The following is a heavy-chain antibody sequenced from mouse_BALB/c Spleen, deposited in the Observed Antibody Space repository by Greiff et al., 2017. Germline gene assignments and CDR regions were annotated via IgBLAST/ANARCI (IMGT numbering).Heavy chain of an antibody. CDR1: GYTFSSYW. D-gene: IGHD2-3*01. CDR2: ILPGSGST. V-gene: IGHV1-9*01. CDR3: ARRDGYYGWYFDV. J-gene: IGHJ1*01. Sequence: VQGVESGAELMKPGASVKISCKATGYTFSSYWIEWVKQRPGHGLEWIGEILPGSGSTNYNEKFKGKATFTADTSSNTAYMQLSSLTSEDSAVYYCARRDGYYGWYFDVWGAGTTVTVSS.